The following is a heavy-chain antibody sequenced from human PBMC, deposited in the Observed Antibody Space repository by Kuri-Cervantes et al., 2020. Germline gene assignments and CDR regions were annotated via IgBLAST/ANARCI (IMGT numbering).Heavy chain of an antibody. CDR3: AREMATINSRAFDY. D-gene: IGHD5-24*01. V-gene: IGHV3-30*02. J-gene: IGHJ4*02. CDR1: GFTFSSYG. CDR2: IRYDGSNN. Sequence: GESLKISCAASGFTFSSYGVHWVRQAKGKGLEWVAFIRYDGSNNYYADSVKGRFTISRDNAKNTLYLQMNGLRAEDTAVYYCAREMATINSRAFDYWGQGTLVTVSS.